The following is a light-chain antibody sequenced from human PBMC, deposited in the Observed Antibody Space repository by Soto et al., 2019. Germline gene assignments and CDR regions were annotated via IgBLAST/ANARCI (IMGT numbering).Light chain of an antibody. CDR2: EVS. J-gene: IGLJ1*01. CDR1: GSDVGSYNL. V-gene: IGLV2-23*02. Sequence: QSVLTQPASVSGSPGQAITISCTGTGSDVGSYNLVSWCHPHPGKAPKLMMYEVSKRHSGVSNRFSVSKSGNTSSLPISGLQAEDEADYYCCSYAGSSTLYVFGNGTKLTVL. CDR3: CSYAGSSTLYV.